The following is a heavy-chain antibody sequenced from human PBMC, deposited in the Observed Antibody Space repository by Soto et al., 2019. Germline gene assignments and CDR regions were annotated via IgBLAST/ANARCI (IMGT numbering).Heavy chain of an antibody. Sequence: SETLSLTCAVYGGSFSGYYWSWIRQPPGKGLEWIGEINHSGSTNYNPSLKSRVTISVDTSKNQFSLKLSSVTAADTAVYYCARGRYCSGGSCYSGGTCVRLYYYYYGMDVWGQGTTVTVSS. J-gene: IGHJ6*02. CDR3: ARGRYCSGGSCYSGGTCVRLYYYYYGMDV. V-gene: IGHV4-34*01. CDR1: GGSFSGYY. D-gene: IGHD2-15*01. CDR2: INHSGST.